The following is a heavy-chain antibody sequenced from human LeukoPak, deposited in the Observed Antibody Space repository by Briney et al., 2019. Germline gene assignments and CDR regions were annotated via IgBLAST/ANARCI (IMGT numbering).Heavy chain of an antibody. CDR3: AKDQYDYVRGEFDY. D-gene: IGHD3-16*01. Sequence: PGGSLRLSCAASGFTFSSYDMHWVRQAPGKGLEWVAVISYDGNDKHYADSVKGRFTISRDNSKNTLYLRMNSLRVEDTAVYYCAKDQYDYVRGEFDYWGQGTLVTVSS. J-gene: IGHJ4*02. V-gene: IGHV3-30*18. CDR1: GFTFSSYD. CDR2: ISYDGNDK.